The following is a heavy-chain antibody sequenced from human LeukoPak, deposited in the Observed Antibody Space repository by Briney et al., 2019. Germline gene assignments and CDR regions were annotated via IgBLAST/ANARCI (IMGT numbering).Heavy chain of an antibody. CDR2: ISDSGSTI. J-gene: IGHJ4*02. CDR3: AREMEGDYGSGTFFDL. V-gene: IGHV3-11*01. CDR1: EFVFSDYY. D-gene: IGHD3-10*01. Sequence: GGSLRLSCAASEFVFSDYYMGWIRQAPGKGLEWVSYISDSGSTIYYADSVKGRFTISRDNVKNSLYPQMNGLRAEDTAVYYCAREMEGDYGSGTFFDLWGQGNMVTVSS.